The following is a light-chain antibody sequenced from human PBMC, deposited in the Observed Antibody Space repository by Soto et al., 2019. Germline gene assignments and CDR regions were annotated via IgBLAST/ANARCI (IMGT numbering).Light chain of an antibody. J-gene: IGLJ1*01. V-gene: IGLV2-14*01. CDR1: SSDIGDYDY. CDR2: EVA. Sequence: QSALTQPASVSGSPGQSITISCTGTSSDIGDYDYVSWYQQHPGKAPKLIIYEVANRPSGVSDRFSGSKSGNTASLTISGLQSEDEADYYCTSYTTISTYIFGTGTKVTVL. CDR3: TSYTTISTYI.